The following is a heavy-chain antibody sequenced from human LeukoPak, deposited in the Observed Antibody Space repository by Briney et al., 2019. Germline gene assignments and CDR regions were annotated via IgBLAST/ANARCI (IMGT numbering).Heavy chain of an antibody. V-gene: IGHV3-23*01. CDR3: AKDGTWLLLFDY. J-gene: IGHJ4*02. Sequence: GGSLRLSCVASGFTFSNYAMSWVRQAPGKGLEWVSAILADGVETHYADSVRGRFTTSRDNSKNSLYLQMNSLRAEDTAVYYCAKDGTWLLLFDYWGQGTLVTVSS. D-gene: IGHD3-22*01. CDR2: ILADGVET. CDR1: GFTFSNYA.